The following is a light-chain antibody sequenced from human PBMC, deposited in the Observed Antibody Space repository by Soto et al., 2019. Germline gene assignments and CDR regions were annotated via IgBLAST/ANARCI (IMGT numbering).Light chain of an antibody. CDR3: CSYASSKNYV. CDR1: RTDVGGYNF. Sequence: QSALTQPASVSGSPGQSITISCTGTRTDVGGYNFVSWYQQHPGKAPKLIIYEVSNRPSGVSNRFSGSKSDNTASLTISGFQAEDEADYYCCSYASSKNYVFGNLTKVTVX. V-gene: IGLV2-14*01. CDR2: EVS. J-gene: IGLJ6*01.